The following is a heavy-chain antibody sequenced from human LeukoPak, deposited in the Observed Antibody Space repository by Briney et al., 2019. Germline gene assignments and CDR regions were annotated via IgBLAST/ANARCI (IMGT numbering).Heavy chain of an antibody. CDR1: GGSISSGGYY. D-gene: IGHD2-21*01. V-gene: IGHV4-31*03. CDR2: IYYSGST. Sequence: PSQTLSLTCTVSGGSISSGGYYWSWIRQHPGTGLEWIGYIYYSGSTYYNPSLKSRVTISVDTSKNQFSLKLSSVTAADTAVYYCAREIAAIAFEGLDPWGQGTLVTVSS. J-gene: IGHJ5*02. CDR3: AREIAAIAFEGLDP.